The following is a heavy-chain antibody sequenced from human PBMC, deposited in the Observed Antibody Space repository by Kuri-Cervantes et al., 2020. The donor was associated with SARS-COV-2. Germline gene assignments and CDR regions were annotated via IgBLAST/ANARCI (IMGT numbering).Heavy chain of an antibody. J-gene: IGHJ4*02. CDR3: ARVVIPAALDY. V-gene: IGHV3-48*03. CDR2: ISSSGSTI. CDR1: GFTFSSYE. Sequence: GESLKISCAASGFTFSSYEMIWVRQAPGKGLEWVSYISSSGSTIYYADSVKGRFTISRDNAKNSLYLQMNSLRAEDTAVYYCARVVIPAALDYWGQGTLVTVSS. D-gene: IGHD2-2*01.